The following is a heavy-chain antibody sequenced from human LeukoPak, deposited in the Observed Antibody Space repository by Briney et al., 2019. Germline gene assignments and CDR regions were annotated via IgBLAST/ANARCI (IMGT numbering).Heavy chain of an antibody. Sequence: PSETLSLTCTVSGGSISGYYWSWIRQPPGKGLEWIGYVHNSGSTNYNPSLKSRVTISVDTSKNQFSLKLSSVTAADTAVYYCARGIRPFDYWGQGTLVTVSS. D-gene: IGHD1-14*01. CDR3: ARGIRPFDY. V-gene: IGHV4-59*01. J-gene: IGHJ4*02. CDR2: VHNSGST. CDR1: GGSISGYY.